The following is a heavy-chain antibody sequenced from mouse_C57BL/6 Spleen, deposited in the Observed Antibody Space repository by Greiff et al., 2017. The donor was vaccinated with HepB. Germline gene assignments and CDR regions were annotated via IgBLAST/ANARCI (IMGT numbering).Heavy chain of an antibody. J-gene: IGHJ1*03. CDR3: AKTTVVGSYWYFDV. CDR1: GYTFTSYW. D-gene: IGHD1-1*01. V-gene: IGHV1-52*01. CDR2: IDPSDSET. Sequence: QVQLQQPGAELVRPGSSVKLSCKASGYTFTSYWMHWVKQRPIQGLEWIGNIDPSDSETHYNQKFKDKATLTVDKSSSTAYMQLSSLTSEDSAVYYCAKTTVVGSYWYFDVWGTGTTVTVSS.